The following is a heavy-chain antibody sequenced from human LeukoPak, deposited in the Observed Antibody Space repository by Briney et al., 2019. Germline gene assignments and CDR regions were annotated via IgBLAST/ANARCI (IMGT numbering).Heavy chain of an antibody. V-gene: IGHV1-18*01. D-gene: IGHD3-22*01. J-gene: IGHJ5*02. Sequence: ASVKVSCKASGYTFTGYGISWARQAPGQGLEWMGWISVYNGNTNYAQKLQGRVTMTTDTSTSTAYMELRSLRSDDTAVYYCARDNSDYYDSSGYYGEPLPLFDPWGQGTLVTVSS. CDR1: GYTFTGYG. CDR2: ISVYNGNT. CDR3: ARDNSDYYDSSGYYGEPLPLFDP.